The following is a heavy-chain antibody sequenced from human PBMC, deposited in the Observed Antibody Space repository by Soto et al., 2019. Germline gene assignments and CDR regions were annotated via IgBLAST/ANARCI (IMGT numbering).Heavy chain of an antibody. Sequence: SETLSLTCTVSGGSISSCGYYWSWIRQHPGKGLEWIGYIYYSGSTYYNPSLKSRVTISVDTSKNQFSLKLSSVTAADTAVYYCARDEGYCISTSCYLSGMDVWGQGTTVT. CDR2: IYYSGST. D-gene: IGHD2-2*01. V-gene: IGHV4-31*03. CDR3: ARDEGYCISTSCYLSGMDV. J-gene: IGHJ6*02. CDR1: GGSISSCGYY.